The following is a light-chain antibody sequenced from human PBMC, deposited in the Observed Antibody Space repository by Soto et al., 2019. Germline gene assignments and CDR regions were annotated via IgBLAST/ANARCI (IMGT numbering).Light chain of an antibody. CDR1: SSNIGAGYD. J-gene: IGLJ1*01. CDR3: QSHASSLSDYV. V-gene: IGLV1-40*01. CDR2: GNS. Sequence: QSVLTQPPSVSGAPGQRVTISCTGSSSNIGAGYDVHWYQQLPGTAPKLLIYGNSNRPSGVPDRFSGSKSGTSASLAITGLQPEDEADFYCQSHASSLSDYVFGTGTKVAVL.